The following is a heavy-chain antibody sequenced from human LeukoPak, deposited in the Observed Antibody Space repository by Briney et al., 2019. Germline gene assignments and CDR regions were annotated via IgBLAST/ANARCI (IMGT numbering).Heavy chain of an antibody. D-gene: IGHD4-17*01. Sequence: SETLSLTCTVSGGSISSSNYYWGWIRQPPGKGLEWIGSIYYSGSTYYNPSLKSRVTISVDTSKNQFSLKLSSVTAADTAVYYCARVQVTTARGNYYYYGMDVWGQGTTVTVSS. CDR1: GGSISSSNYY. CDR3: ARVQVTTARGNYYYYGMDV. V-gene: IGHV4-39*07. CDR2: IYYSGST. J-gene: IGHJ6*02.